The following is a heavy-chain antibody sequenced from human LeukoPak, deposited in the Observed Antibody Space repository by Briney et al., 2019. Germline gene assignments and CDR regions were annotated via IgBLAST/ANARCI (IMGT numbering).Heavy chain of an antibody. CDR2: INHSGST. Sequence: SETLSLTCAVYGGSFSGYYWSWIRQPPGKGLEWIGEINHSGSTNYNPSLKSRVTISVDTSKNQFSLKLSSVAAADTAVYYCARPRFGRPTGGRYFDYWGQGTLVTVSS. V-gene: IGHV4-34*01. CDR1: GGSFSGYY. D-gene: IGHD3-10*01. CDR3: ARPRFGRPTGGRYFDY. J-gene: IGHJ4*02.